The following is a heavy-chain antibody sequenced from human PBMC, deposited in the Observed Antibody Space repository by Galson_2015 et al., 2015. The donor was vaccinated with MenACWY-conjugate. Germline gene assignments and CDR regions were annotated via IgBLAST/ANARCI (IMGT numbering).Heavy chain of an antibody. D-gene: IGHD6-13*01. CDR1: GGSISSVGYY. Sequence: TLYLTFTVSGGSISSVGYYWSWIRQRPGKGLEWLGYIYYSAPTYYNPSLKSRVIISLDTSKKQFSLKLSSVTAADAAVYYCAREWSGSCKFDPWGQGTLVTVSS. CDR3: AREWSGSCKFDP. CDR2: IYYSAPT. J-gene: IGHJ5*02. V-gene: IGHV4-31*03.